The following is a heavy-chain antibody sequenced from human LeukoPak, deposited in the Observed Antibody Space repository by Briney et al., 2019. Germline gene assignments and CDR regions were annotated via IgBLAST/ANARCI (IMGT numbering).Heavy chain of an antibody. J-gene: IGHJ5*02. CDR2: IYYSGST. Sequence: SETLSLTCTVSGGSISSGGYYWSWIRQRPGKGLEWIGYIYYSGSTYYNPSLKSRVTISVDTSKNQFSLKLSSVTAADTAVYYCARFHIVVVPAAMWFDPWGQGTLVTVSS. CDR1: GGSISSGGYY. CDR3: ARFHIVVVPAAMWFDP. D-gene: IGHD2-2*01. V-gene: IGHV4-31*03.